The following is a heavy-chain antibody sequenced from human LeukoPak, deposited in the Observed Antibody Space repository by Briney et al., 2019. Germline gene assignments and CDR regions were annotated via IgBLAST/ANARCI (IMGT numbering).Heavy chain of an antibody. J-gene: IGHJ3*01. D-gene: IGHD3-16*01. CDR2: IFYSGSY. CDR3: AKSNAYGLVDN. Sequence: SETLCLTCTVSGGSISTSSYYWGWVRQPPGKGLVWIGNIFYSGSYYYSPSLNSRVTISLDTSRYQFSLMLNSVTAAATAVYCCAKSNAYGLVDNWGQETMVTVVS. CDR1: GGSISTSSYY. V-gene: IGHV4-39*07.